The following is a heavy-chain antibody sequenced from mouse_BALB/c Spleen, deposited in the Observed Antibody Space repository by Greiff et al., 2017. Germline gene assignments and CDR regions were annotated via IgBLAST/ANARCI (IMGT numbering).Heavy chain of an antibody. CDR1: GYTFTDYN. V-gene: IGHV1S29*02. J-gene: IGHJ4*01. CDR3: AREDYYGNYYAMDY. D-gene: IGHD2-1*01. CDR2: IYPYNGGT. Sequence: EVQLQQSGPELVKPWASVKISCKASGYTFTDYNMHWVKQSHGKSLEWIGYIYPYNGGTGYNQKFKSKATLTVDNSSSTAYMELRSLTSEDSAVYYCAREDYYGNYYAMDYWGQGTSVTVSS.